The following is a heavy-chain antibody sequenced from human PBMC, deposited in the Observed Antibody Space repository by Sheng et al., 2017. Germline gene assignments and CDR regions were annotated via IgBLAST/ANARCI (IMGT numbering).Heavy chain of an antibody. J-gene: IGHJ4*02. D-gene: IGHD3-10*01. CDR1: GFIFKNYG. CDR3: AKGYYGLHPLDY. V-gene: IGHV3-23*04. Sequence: EVQLVESGGGLVQPGGTLRLSCAASGFIFKNYGMSWVRQAPGKGLEWVSGISESDDSTFYADSVKGRFTISRDNSKNTLNLQMNSLRAEDTAVYYCAKGYYGLHPLDYWGQGTLVTVSS. CDR2: ISESDDST.